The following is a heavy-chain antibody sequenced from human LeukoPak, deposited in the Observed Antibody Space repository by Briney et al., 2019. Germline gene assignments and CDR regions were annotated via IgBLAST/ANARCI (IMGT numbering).Heavy chain of an antibody. CDR2: ITDNGNTT. CDR1: GFTFSSYA. CDR3: APLRLFDHFDY. V-gene: IGHV3-23*01. J-gene: IGHJ4*02. D-gene: IGHD3-9*01. Sequence: SGGSLRLSCAASGFTFSSYAMNWVRLAPGKGLEWVSAITDNGNTTYYADSVKGRFTISRDNSKNTLYLQMNSLRAEDTAVYYGAPLRLFDHFDYWAREPWSPSPQ.